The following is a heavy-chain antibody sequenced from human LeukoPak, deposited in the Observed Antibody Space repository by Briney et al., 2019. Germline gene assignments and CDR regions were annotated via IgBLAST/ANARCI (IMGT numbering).Heavy chain of an antibody. Sequence: ASMKVSCKASGYTFTSYGITWVRQAPGQGLEWMGIINPSGGSTSYAQKFQGRVTMTRDTSTSTVYMELSSLRSEDTAVYYCARDREGGLFDYWGQGTLVTVSS. CDR1: GYTFTSYG. V-gene: IGHV1-46*01. CDR2: INPSGGST. J-gene: IGHJ4*02. D-gene: IGHD5-12*01. CDR3: ARDREGGLFDY.